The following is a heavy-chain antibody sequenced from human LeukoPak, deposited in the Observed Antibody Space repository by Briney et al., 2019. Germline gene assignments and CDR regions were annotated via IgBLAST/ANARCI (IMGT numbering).Heavy chain of an antibody. CDR3: ARGGVVGAIDY. V-gene: IGHV4-59*01. Sequence: SETLSLTCNVSGGSISSYYWSWIRQPPGKGLEWIGYIYYSGSTNYNPSLKSRVTISVDTSKNQFSLKLSSVTAADTAVYYCARGGVVGAIDYWGQGTLVTVSS. CDR1: GGSISSYY. D-gene: IGHD2-15*01. CDR2: IYYSGST. J-gene: IGHJ4*02.